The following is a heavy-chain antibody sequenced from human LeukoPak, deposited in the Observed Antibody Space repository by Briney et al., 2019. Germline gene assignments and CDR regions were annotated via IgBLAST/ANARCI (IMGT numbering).Heavy chain of an antibody. J-gene: IGHJ5*02. CDR2: IYYSGST. V-gene: IGHV4-39*07. Sequence: SETLSLTCTVSGGSISSSSYYWGWIRQPPGKGLEWIGSIYYSGSTYYNPSLKSRVTISVDTSKNQFSLKLSSVTAADTAVYYCARGGLSLRLNWFDPWGQGTLVTVSS. D-gene: IGHD5/OR15-5a*01. CDR3: ARGGLSLRLNWFDP. CDR1: GGSISSSSYY.